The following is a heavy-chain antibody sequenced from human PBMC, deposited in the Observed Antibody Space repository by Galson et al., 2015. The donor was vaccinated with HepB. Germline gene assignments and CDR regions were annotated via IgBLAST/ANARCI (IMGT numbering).Heavy chain of an antibody. V-gene: IGHV3-23*01. CDR2: ISGSGGST. D-gene: IGHD1-26*01. CDR3: ATQTLGATTPLDY. CDR1: GFTFSSYA. Sequence: SLRLSCAASGFTFSSYAMSWVRQAPGKGLEWVSAISGSGGSTYYADSVKGRFTISRDNSNNMLYLQMNGLRAEDTAVYYCATQTLGATTPLDYWGQGTLVTVSS. J-gene: IGHJ4*02.